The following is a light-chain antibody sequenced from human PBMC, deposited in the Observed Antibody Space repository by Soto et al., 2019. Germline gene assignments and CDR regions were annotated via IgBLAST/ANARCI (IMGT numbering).Light chain of an antibody. CDR2: AAS. CDR1: QSISTH. V-gene: IGKV1-39*01. CDR3: QQTYSIPYT. Sequence: DIQMTQSPSSLSASVGDRVTISCRASQSISTHLNWYQQRPGKAPKLLIYAASNLQSGVPSGFSGSGSGTDFALTISSLQPEDFATYYCQQTYSIPYTFGQGTNLEIK. J-gene: IGKJ2*01.